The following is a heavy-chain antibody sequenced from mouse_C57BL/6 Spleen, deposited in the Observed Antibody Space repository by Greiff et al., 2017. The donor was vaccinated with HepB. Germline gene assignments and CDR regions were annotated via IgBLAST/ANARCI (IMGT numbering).Heavy chain of an antibody. V-gene: IGHV5-4*01. CDR2: ISDGGSYT. CDR3: ARDPSLRPYYFDY. Sequence: VQLQQSGGGLVKPGGSLKLSCAASGFTFSSYAMSWVRQTPEKRLEWVATISDGGSYTYYPDNVKGRFTISRDNAKNNLYLQMSHLKSEDTAMYYCARDPSLRPYYFDYWGQGTTLTVSS. D-gene: IGHD2-4*01. CDR1: GFTFSSYA. J-gene: IGHJ2*01.